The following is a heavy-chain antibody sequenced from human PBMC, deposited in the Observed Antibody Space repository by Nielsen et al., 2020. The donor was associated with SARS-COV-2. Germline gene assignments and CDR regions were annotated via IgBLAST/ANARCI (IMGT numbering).Heavy chain of an antibody. D-gene: IGHD5-24*01. CDR2: ISSSSSYI. Sequence: GESLKISCAASGFTFSSYSMNWVRQAPGKGLEWVSSISSSSSYIYYADSVKGRFTISRDNAKNSLYLQMNSLRAEDTAVYYCARVSGDGYNVDYWGQGTLVTVSS. CDR1: GFTFSSYS. J-gene: IGHJ4*02. CDR3: ARVSGDGYNVDY. V-gene: IGHV3-21*01.